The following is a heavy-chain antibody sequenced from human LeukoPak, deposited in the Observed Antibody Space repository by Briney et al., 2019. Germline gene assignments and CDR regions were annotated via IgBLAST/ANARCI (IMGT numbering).Heavy chain of an antibody. V-gene: IGHV4-38-2*02. CDR2: IYHSGTT. CDR1: GYSISSGYF. CDR3: ARHWSRHWFDP. J-gene: IGHJ5*02. Sequence: SETLSLTCTVSGYSISSGYFWGWIRQPPGKGLEWIGSIYHSGTTYYNPSLKSRVTISVDTSKNQFSLKMSSVTTTDTAVYYCARHWSRHWFDPWGPGTLVAVSS.